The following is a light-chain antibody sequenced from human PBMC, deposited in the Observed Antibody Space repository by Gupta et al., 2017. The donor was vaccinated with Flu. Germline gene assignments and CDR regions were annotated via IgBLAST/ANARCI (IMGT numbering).Light chain of an antibody. CDR2: DVT. J-gene: IGLJ2*01. CDR1: STDIGSYKY. V-gene: IGLV2-14*01. CDR3: SSCTSSTTLV. Sequence: QSALTQPASVSGSPGQSIAISCTGTSTDIGSYKYVSWYQPHPGKAPQLLIYDVTNRPSGVSTRFSGSKSGDTASLTISGLQAEDEADYYCSSCTSSTTLVFGGGTRLTVL.